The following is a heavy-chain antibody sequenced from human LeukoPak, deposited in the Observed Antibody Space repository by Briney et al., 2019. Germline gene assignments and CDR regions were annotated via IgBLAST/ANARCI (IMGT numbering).Heavy chain of an antibody. Sequence: PSETLSLICTVSGDSISTSSHYCGWIRQPPGKGLEWIGSIHHSGITYYDPYNPSLKSRVTISVDTSKNQFSLRLNSVTAADTAVYYCARDFLLQSEGLFDYWGQGTLVTVSS. CDR2: IHHSGIT. CDR3: ARDFLLQSEGLFDY. D-gene: IGHD4-11*01. J-gene: IGHJ4*02. V-gene: IGHV4-39*07. CDR1: GDSISTSSHY.